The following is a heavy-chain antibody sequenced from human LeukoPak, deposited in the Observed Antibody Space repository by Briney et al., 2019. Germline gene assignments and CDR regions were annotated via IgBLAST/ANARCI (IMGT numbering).Heavy chain of an antibody. J-gene: IGHJ4*02. CDR1: GGSISSSSYY. V-gene: IGHV4-61*02. Sequence: QLQLQESGPGLVKPSETLSLTCTVSGGSISSSSYYWSWIRQPAGKGLEWLGRIYTSGSTNYNPSLKSRVTISVDTSKNQFSLKLSSVTAADTAVYYCAREAFGVVIIFDYWGQGTLVTVSS. CDR2: IYTSGST. D-gene: IGHD3-3*01. CDR3: AREAFGVVIIFDY.